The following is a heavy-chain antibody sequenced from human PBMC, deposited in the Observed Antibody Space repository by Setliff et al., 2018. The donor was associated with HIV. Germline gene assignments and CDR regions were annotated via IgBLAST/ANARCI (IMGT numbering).Heavy chain of an antibody. D-gene: IGHD3-22*01. CDR1: GFTFSSYG. CDR3: AMSPYSSGYRYFDY. J-gene: IGHJ4*02. Sequence: GGSLRLSCAASGFTFSSYGVHWVRQAPGKGLEWVAFIRNDGSDKHYVDSVKGRFTISRDNSKNTLYLQMNSLRAEDTAVYYCAMSPYSSGYRYFDYWGQGTLVTVSS. V-gene: IGHV3-30*02. CDR2: IRNDGSDK.